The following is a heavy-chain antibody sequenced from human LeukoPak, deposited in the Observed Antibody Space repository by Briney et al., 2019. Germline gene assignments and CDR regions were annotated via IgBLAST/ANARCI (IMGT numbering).Heavy chain of an antibody. J-gene: IGHJ5*02. Sequence: SETLSLTCTVSGGSISSSSYYWGWIRQPPGKGLEWIGNINYSGSTYYNPSVKSRVTLSVDVSKNRFSLNLTSVTAADTALYFCARTHFDSLGWFDPWGQGIQVIVSS. D-gene: IGHD3-9*01. CDR3: ARTHFDSLGWFDP. CDR2: INYSGST. V-gene: IGHV4-39*07. CDR1: GGSISSSSYY.